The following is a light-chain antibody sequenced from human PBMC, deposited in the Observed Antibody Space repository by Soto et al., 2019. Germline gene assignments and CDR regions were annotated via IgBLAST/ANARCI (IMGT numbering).Light chain of an antibody. CDR3: GTWDSSLSALYV. J-gene: IGLJ1*01. Sequence: QAVVTQPPSVSAAPGQKVTISCSGSSSNIGNNYVSWYQQLPGTAPKLLIYENNKRSSGIPDRFSGSKSGTSATLGITGLQTGDEADYYCGTWDSSLSALYVFGTGTKLTVL. CDR2: ENN. V-gene: IGLV1-51*02. CDR1: SSNIGNNY.